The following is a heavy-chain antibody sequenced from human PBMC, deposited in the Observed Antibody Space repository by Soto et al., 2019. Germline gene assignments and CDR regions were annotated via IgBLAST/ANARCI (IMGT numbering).Heavy chain of an antibody. CDR3: AAFDPGPMGFDP. Sequence: ASVKVSCKASGYTFTSYYMHWVRQAPGQGLEWMGIINPSGGSTNYAQKFQERVTITRDMSTGTAYMELSSLRSEDTAFYYCAAFDPGPMGFDPWGQGTLVTVSS. J-gene: IGHJ5*02. CDR1: GYTFTSYY. D-gene: IGHD3-3*02. CDR2: INPSGGST. V-gene: IGHV1-46*01.